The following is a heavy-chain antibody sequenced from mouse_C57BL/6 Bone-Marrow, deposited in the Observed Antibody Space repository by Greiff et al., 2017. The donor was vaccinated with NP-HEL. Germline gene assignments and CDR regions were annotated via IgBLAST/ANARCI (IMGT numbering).Heavy chain of an antibody. CDR1: GFNIKDDY. CDR3: TPYYYGPFDY. Sequence: EVQLQQSGAELVRPGASVKLSCTASGFNIKDDYMHWVKQRPEQGLEWIGWIDPENGDTEYASKFQGKATITAGTSSNTAYLQLSSLTSEDTAVYYCTPYYYGPFDYWGQGTTLTVSS. D-gene: IGHD1-1*01. J-gene: IGHJ2*01. V-gene: IGHV14-4*01. CDR2: IDPENGDT.